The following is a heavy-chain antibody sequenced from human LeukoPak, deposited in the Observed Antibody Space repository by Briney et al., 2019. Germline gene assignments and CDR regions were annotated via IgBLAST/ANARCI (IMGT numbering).Heavy chain of an antibody. CDR3: ARERPDSSSWSTFDI. CDR2: IIPILGIA. V-gene: IGHV1-69*04. J-gene: IGHJ3*02. D-gene: IGHD6-13*01. Sequence: SVKVSCKASGGTFSSYAISRVRQAPGQGLEWMGRIIPILGIANYAQKFQGRVTITADKSTSTAYMELSSLRSEDTAVYYCARERPDSSSWSTFDIWGQGTMVTVSS. CDR1: GGTFSSYA.